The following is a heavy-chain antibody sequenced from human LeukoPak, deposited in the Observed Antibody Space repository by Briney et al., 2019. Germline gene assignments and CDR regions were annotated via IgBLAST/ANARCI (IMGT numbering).Heavy chain of an antibody. Sequence: PGRSLRLSCAASGFTFSSYAMHWVRQAPGKGLEWVAVISYDGSNKYYADSVKGRFTISRDNSKNTLYLQMNSLRAEDTAVYYCARDPTEYSSSRGAFDIWGQGTMVTVSS. CDR3: ARDPTEYSSSRGAFDI. D-gene: IGHD6-6*01. V-gene: IGHV3-30*14. CDR1: GFTFSSYA. CDR2: ISYDGSNK. J-gene: IGHJ3*02.